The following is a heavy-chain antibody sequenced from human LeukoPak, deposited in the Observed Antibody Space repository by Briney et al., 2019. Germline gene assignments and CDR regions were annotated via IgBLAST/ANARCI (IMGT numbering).Heavy chain of an antibody. CDR2: IYYSGNT. D-gene: IGHD1-1*01. J-gene: IGHJ4*02. Sequence: SETLSLTCTVSGGSISSSSYYWGWIRQPPGKGLEWIGSIYYSGNTYYNLSLKSRVTLSLDTSKNQFSLKLMSVTAADTALYFCARDLELERNRWNYFESWGQGTLVTVSP. V-gene: IGHV4-39*07. CDR1: GGSISSSSYY. CDR3: ARDLELERNRWNYFES.